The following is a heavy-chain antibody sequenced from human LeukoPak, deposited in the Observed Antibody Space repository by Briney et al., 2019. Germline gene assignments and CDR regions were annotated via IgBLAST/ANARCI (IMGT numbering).Heavy chain of an antibody. CDR2: ISYDGSNK. CDR1: GFTFTDYF. J-gene: IGHJ5*02. Sequence: GGSLRLSCVASGFTFTDYFMSWVRQAPGKGLEWVAVISYDGSNKYYADSVKGRFTISRDNSKNTLYLQMNSLRAEDTAVYYCATLGYYSSTSCYPWGQGTLVTVSS. V-gene: IGHV3-30*03. D-gene: IGHD2-2*01. CDR3: ATLGYYSSTSCYP.